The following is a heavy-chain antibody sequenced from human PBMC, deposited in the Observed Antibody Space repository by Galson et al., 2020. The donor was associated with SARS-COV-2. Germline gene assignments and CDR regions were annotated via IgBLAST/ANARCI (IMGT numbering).Heavy chain of an antibody. CDR1: GGTINTYY. Sequence: ETSETLSLTCTVSGGTINTYYWSWIRQPPGKGLEWIGYINHSGSTNYNPSLKSRVTISVDMSKNQFSLNLSSVTAADTAVYYCAKGDSSSWYARGWFDPWGQGTLVAVSS. V-gene: IGHV4-59*08. D-gene: IGHD6-13*01. CDR3: AKGDSSSWYARGWFDP. CDR2: INHSGST. J-gene: IGHJ5*02.